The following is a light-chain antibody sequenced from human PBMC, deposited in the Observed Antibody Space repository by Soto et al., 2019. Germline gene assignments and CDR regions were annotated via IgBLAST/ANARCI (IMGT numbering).Light chain of an antibody. CDR3: HQFYNTPRT. Sequence: EIVLTQSPGTLSLSPGERATLSCRASQSVSNNYLAWYQQKPGQPPKLLIYWASTRESGVPDRFSGSGSGTDFTLTISSLQAEDVAVYYCHQFYNTPRTFGQGTKLEIK. V-gene: IGKV4-1*01. CDR2: WAS. CDR1: QSVSNNY. J-gene: IGKJ2*01.